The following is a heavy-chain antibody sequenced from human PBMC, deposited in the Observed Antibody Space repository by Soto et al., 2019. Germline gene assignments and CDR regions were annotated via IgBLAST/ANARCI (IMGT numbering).Heavy chain of an antibody. CDR3: ARGGLIVFLPLAPKKKIKIKAYYYYYRDV. D-gene: IGHD2-15*01. V-gene: IGHV3-74*01. CDR2: MNDDGSST. Sequence: PGGSLRLSCAASGFTLSSYWMHWVRQAPGKGLVWVSHMNDDGSSTGYADSVKGRFTISRDNAKNTLYLQMNSLRAEDTAVYYCARGGLIVFLPLAPKKKIKIKAYYYYYRDVWGKGTPVPVSS. CDR1: GFTLSSYW. J-gene: IGHJ6*03.